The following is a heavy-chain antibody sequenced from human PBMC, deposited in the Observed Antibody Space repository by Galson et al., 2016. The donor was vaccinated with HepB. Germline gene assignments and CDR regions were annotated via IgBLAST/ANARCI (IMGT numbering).Heavy chain of an antibody. D-gene: IGHD3-10*01. Sequence: ETLSLTCTVSGGSISSYYWSWIRPPPGKGLEWIGYIYYSGSTNYNPSLKSRVTISVDTSKNQFSLKLSSVTAADTAVYYCARLVRGVRARAFDIWGQGTMVTVSS. J-gene: IGHJ3*02. CDR1: GGSISSYY. CDR3: ARLVRGVRARAFDI. V-gene: IGHV4-59*01. CDR2: IYYSGST.